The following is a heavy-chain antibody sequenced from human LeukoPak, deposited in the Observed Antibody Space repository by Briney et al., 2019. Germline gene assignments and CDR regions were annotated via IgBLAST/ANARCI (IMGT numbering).Heavy chain of an antibody. D-gene: IGHD4-17*01. CDR1: GFTFSSYT. CDR3: AKGHGDWGGNYLDH. CDR2: ISASGSTI. J-gene: IGHJ4*02. Sequence: SGGSLRLSCAASGFTFSSYTMSWVRQAPGKGLEWVSDISASGSTIHYADSVKGRFTVSRDNSKNTVFLEMISLRVEDTALYHCAKGHGDWGGNYLDHWGQGAQVTVSS. V-gene: IGHV3-23*01.